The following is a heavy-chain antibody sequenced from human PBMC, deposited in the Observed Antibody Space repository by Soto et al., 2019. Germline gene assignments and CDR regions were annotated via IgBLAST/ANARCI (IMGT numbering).Heavy chain of an antibody. CDR2: ISAYNGNT. CDR3: ARDRTYDFWRGYYTDTSDY. Sequence: ASVKVSCKASGYTFTSYGISWVRQAPGQGLEWMGWISAYNGNTNYAQKLQGRVTMTTDTSTSTAYMELRSLRSDDTAVYYCARDRTYDFWRGYYTDTSDYWGQGTLVTVSS. J-gene: IGHJ4*02. D-gene: IGHD3-3*01. CDR1: GYTFTSYG. V-gene: IGHV1-18*01.